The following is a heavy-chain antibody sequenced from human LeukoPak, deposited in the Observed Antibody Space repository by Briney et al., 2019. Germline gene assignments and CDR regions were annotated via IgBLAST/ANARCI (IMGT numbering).Heavy chain of an antibody. CDR1: GFTFSSYA. J-gene: IGHJ4*02. V-gene: IGHV3-23*01. D-gene: IGHD2/OR15-2a*01. CDR3: AKDRNSWPTNFDS. CDR2: ISSSGGTT. Sequence: GGSLRLSCAASGFTFSSYAVNWVRQAPGKGLEWVSAISSSGGTTYYADSMKGRFSISRDNSKNMLYLQMNSLRAGDTAVYYCAKDRNSWPTNFDSWGQGTLVTVSA.